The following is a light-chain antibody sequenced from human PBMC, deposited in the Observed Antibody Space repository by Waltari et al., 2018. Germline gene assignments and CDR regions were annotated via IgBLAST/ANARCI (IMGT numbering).Light chain of an antibody. V-gene: IGKV1-5*03. J-gene: IGKJ1*01. CDR2: QAS. Sequence: DIQMTQSTSTLSASVGDRVTITCRASQSVRNWLAWYQQKPGKAPRLLIYQASTLENGVPSRISGSGSGTEFTLTISGLQPDDFATYYCQQYDNNRTFGQGTKVEIK. CDR1: QSVRNW. CDR3: QQYDNNRT.